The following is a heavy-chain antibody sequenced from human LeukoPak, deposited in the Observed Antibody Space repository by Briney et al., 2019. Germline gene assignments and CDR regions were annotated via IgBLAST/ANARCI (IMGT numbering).Heavy chain of an antibody. V-gene: IGHV3-23*01. D-gene: IGHD3-9*01. CDR1: GFTLSSYA. CDR3: AKLDGFDLAKDAFDI. J-gene: IGHJ3*02. CDR2: ISGSGGST. Sequence: GGSLRLSCAASGFTLSSYAMSWVRQAPGKGLEWVSAISGSGGSTYYADSVKGRFTISRDNSKNTLYLQMNSLRAEDTAVYYCAKLDGFDLAKDAFDIWGQGTRVTVSS.